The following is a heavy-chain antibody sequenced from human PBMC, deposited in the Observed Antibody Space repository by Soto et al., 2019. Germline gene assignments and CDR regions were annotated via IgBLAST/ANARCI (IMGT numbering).Heavy chain of an antibody. CDR2: ISYDGNVK. D-gene: IGHD3-10*01. J-gene: IGHJ6*02. V-gene: IGHV3-30*18. CDR1: GFSFSKHG. Sequence: GGSLRLSCAASGFSFSKHGMQWVRQAPGKGMEWVAVISYDGNVKYYTDSVKGRFTISRDNSQSTLFLQMDSLRPEDAAVYYCAKDLKVSGGFHGSLNYYYGMDVWGQGTTVTVSS. CDR3: AKDLKVSGGFHGSLNYYYGMDV.